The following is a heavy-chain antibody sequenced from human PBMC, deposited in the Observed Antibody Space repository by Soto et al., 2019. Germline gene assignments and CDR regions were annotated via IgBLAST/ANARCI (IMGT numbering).Heavy chain of an antibody. Sequence: ASVKISSKASGYTFTTPAISWVRQAPGQGLERMGWISAYTGNTNYAQRRQGRVTMTTDTSTNTAYMEWRGLRSEDTAVYYCARVLGSSGSWWRHNAFGIYGQRTTFT. CDR3: ARVLGSSGSWWRHNAFGI. V-gene: IGHV1-18*01. J-gene: IGHJ3*02. CDR2: ISAYTGNT. CDR1: GYTFTTPA. D-gene: IGHD2-15*01.